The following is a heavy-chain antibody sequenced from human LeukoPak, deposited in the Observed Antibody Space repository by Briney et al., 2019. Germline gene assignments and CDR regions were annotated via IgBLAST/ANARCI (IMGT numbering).Heavy chain of an antibody. CDR1: GSSISTYY. Sequence: SETLSLTCNVSGSSISTYYWSWIRHPPGKGLEWMGYIYFSGSTNYNPYLKSRVTISVDSSKSQFSLNLRSVTAADTAVYYCARFEGGYSSSCCWSCDYGGVGTLVTVSS. D-gene: IGHD2-2*01. CDR3: ARFEGGYSSSCCWSCDY. J-gene: IGHJ4*02. V-gene: IGHV4-59*01. CDR2: IYFSGST.